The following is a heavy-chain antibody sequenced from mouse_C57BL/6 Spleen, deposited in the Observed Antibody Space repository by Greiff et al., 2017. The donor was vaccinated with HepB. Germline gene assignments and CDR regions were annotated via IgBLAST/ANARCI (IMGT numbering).Heavy chain of an antibody. CDR1: GFTFSSYT. V-gene: IGHV5-9*01. CDR3: ARLFTSYFDY. J-gene: IGHJ2*01. CDR2: ISGGGGNT. Sequence: EVKLMESGGGLVKPGGSLKLSCAASGFTFSSYTMSWVRQTPEKRLEWVATISGGGGNTYYPDSVKGRFTISRDNAKNTLYLQMSSLRSEDTALYYCARLFTSYFDYWGQGTTLTVSS.